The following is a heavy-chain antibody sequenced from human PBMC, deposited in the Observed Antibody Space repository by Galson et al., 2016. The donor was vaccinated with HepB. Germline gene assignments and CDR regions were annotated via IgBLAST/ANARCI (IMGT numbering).Heavy chain of an antibody. V-gene: IGHV4-61*02. CDR1: GGSIISGSHS. D-gene: IGHD2-2*01. CDR2: ISTSGTN. CDR3: ARMPDS. Sequence: TLSLTCTVSGGSIISGSHSWTWIRQPPGKGLEWIGGISTSGTNHYTPSLRSRVTISADTSKTQLSLKLSSVTASDTAMYYCARMPDSWGHGTLVTVSS. J-gene: IGHJ5*01.